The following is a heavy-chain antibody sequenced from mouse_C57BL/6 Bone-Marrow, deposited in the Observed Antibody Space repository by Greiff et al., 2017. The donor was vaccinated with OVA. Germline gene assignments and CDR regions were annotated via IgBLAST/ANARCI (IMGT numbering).Heavy chain of an antibody. V-gene: IGHV1-5*01. J-gene: IGHJ3*01. CDR3: TTTSYKYDGEGFAY. CDR2: IYPGNSDT. Sequence: EVQLQQSGTVLARPGASVKMSCKTSGYTFTSYWMHWVKQRPGQGLEWIGDIYPGNSDTSYNQKFKGKAKLTAVTSSSTAYMELSSLTSEDSAVYYCTTTSYKYDGEGFAYWGQGTLVTVSA. D-gene: IGHD2-13*01. CDR1: GYTFTSYW.